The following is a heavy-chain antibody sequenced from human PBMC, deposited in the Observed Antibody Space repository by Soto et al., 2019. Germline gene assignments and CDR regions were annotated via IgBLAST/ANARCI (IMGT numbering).Heavy chain of an antibody. V-gene: IGHV3-23*01. J-gene: IGHJ6*02. CDR1: GFTFSSYA. CDR2: ISGSGGST. CDR3: AKAGGYSSGWYTSDYYGMDV. D-gene: IGHD6-19*01. Sequence: PGGSLRLSCAASGFTFSSYAMSWVRQAPGKGLEWVSAISGSGGSTYYADSVKGRFTISRDNSKNTLYLQMNSLRAEDTAVYYCAKAGGYSSGWYTSDYYGMDVWGQGTTVTVSS.